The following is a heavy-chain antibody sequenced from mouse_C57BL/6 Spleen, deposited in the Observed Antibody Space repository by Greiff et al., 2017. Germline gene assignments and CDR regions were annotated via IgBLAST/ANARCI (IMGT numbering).Heavy chain of an antibody. V-gene: IGHV1-59*01. J-gene: IGHJ4*01. D-gene: IGHD1-1*01. CDR2: IDPSDSYT. Sequence: QVQLKQPGAELVRPGTSVTLSCKASGYTFTSYWMHWVKQRPGQGLEWIGVIDPSDSYTNYNQKFKGKATLTVDTSSSTAYMQLSSLTSEDSAVYYCERGDYYGSRGYYYAMDYWGQGTSVTVSS. CDR1: GYTFTSYW. CDR3: ERGDYYGSRGYYYAMDY.